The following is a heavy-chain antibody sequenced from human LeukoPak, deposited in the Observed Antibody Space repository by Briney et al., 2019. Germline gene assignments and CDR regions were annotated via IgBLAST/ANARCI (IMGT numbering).Heavy chain of an antibody. CDR3: GRRPAVDGPIDN. CDR1: GVSLHRSF. CDR2: IYSSGTT. J-gene: IGHJ4*02. D-gene: IGHD3/OR15-3a*01. V-gene: IGHV4-59*01. Sequence: ASETLSLTCVVSGVSLHRSFWTWVRQPPGKGLEWIGRIYSSGTTDYSPSLKSRLTISIDTSKNQFSLRLASMTAADTAVYFCGRRPAVDGPIDNWGQGILVAVSS.